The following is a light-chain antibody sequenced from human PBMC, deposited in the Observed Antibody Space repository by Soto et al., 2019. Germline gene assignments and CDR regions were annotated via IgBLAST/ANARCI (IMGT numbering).Light chain of an antibody. CDR1: SGHISYA. CDR2: LEGSGSY. Sequence: QPVLTQSSSASASLESSVKLTCTLSSGHISYAIAWHQQQPGKAPRYLMKLEGSGSYNKGSGVPDRFSGSSSGADRYLTISNLQFEDEADYYCETWDSNTRVFGGGTMVTVL. J-gene: IGLJ3*02. V-gene: IGLV4-60*02. CDR3: ETWDSNTRV.